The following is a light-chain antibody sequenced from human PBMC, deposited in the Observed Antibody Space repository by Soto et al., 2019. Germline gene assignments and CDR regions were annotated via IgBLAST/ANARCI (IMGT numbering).Light chain of an antibody. CDR2: GAS. V-gene: IGKV3-15*01. Sequence: VLTQSPVTLSLSPGERSTLSCSASQSVSTNLAWYQQKPGQAPRLLIYGASTRATGIPARFSGSGSGTEFTLTISSLQSEDFAVYYCQQYNNWPPWTFGQGTKVDIK. J-gene: IGKJ1*01. CDR1: QSVSTN. CDR3: QQYNNWPPWT.